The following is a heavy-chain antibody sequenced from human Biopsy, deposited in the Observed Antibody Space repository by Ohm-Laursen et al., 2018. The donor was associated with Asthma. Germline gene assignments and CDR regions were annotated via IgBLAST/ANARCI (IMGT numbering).Heavy chain of an antibody. CDR1: PGSINDYY. D-gene: IGHD6-13*01. Sequence: GTLSLTCTVSPGSINDYYWNWIRQFPRKGLEWIGYVHSSGSTRFNPSLKSRVTVSVDTSVDQVSLKLSSVSAADTAIYYCARATSTWSQSGPHFFDHWGPGTLVTVS. CDR3: ARATSTWSQSGPHFFDH. J-gene: IGHJ5*02. V-gene: IGHV4-59*01. CDR2: VHSSGST.